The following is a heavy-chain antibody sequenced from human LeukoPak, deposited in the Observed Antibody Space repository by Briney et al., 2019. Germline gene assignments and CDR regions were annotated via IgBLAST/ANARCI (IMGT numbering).Heavy chain of an antibody. CDR2: IYFSGSP. Sequence: SETLSLTCTVSGGYITSSSYYWGWIRQPPGKGLEWIGSIYFSGSPYHNPSLKSRVTISVDTSKNQFSLKLSSVTAADTAVYYCARVAYYDYVWGSYQPSYFDYWGQGTLVTVSS. J-gene: IGHJ4*02. D-gene: IGHD3-16*02. CDR3: ARVAYYDYVWGSYQPSYFDY. V-gene: IGHV4-39*07. CDR1: GGYITSSSYY.